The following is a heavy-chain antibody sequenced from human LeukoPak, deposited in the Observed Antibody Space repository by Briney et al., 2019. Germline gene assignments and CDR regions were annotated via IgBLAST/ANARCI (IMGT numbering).Heavy chain of an antibody. J-gene: IGHJ4*02. CDR2: IYYSGST. CDR3: ARYSGSYLSPFDY. CDR1: GGSISSYY. D-gene: IGHD1-26*01. V-gene: IGHV4-59*08. Sequence: PSETLSLTCTVSGGSISSYYWSWIRQPPGKGLEWIGYIYYSGSTNYNPSLKSRVTISVDTSKNQFSLKLVSVTAADTAVYYCARYSGSYLSPFDYWGQGTLVTVSS.